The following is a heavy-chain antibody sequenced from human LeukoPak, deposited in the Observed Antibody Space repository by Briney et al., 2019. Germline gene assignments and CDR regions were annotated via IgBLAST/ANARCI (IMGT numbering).Heavy chain of an antibody. CDR3: AKPAVAGTGGDLYYFDY. CDR1: GFTFSRYW. Sequence: GGSLRLSCAASGFTFSRYWMHWVRQAPGKGLVWVAFIRYDGSNKYYADSVKGRFTISRDNSKNTLYLQMNSLRAEDTAVYYCAKPAVAGTGGDLYYFDYWGQGTLVTVSS. D-gene: IGHD6-19*01. J-gene: IGHJ4*02. V-gene: IGHV3-30*02. CDR2: IRYDGSNK.